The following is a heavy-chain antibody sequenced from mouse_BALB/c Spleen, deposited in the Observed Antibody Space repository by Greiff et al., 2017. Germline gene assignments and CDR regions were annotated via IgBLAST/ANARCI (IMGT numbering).Heavy chain of an antibody. Sequence: EVQRVEPGGGLVKPGGSLKLSCAASGFTFSDYYMYWVRQTPEKRLEWVATISDGGSYTYYPDSVKGRFTISRDNAKNNLYLQMSSLKSEDTAMYYCAREQYFDVWGAGTTVTVSS. V-gene: IGHV5-4*02. CDR1: GFTFSDYY. CDR3: AREQYFDV. J-gene: IGHJ1*01. CDR2: ISDGGSYT.